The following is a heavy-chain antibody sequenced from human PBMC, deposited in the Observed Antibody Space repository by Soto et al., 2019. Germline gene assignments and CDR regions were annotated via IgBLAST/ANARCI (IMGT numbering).Heavy chain of an antibody. CDR2: VFYSGST. V-gene: IGHV4-59*01. J-gene: IGHJ3*02. CDR1: GGSMSSFY. D-gene: IGHD4-17*01. CDR3: ARDVYGDYVYFDI. Sequence: SETLSLTCTVSGGSMSSFYWSWIRQPPGKGLEWIGNVFYSGSTIYNPSLKSRVTISVDTSKSQFSLKLSSVTAADTAVYYCARDVYGDYVYFDIWGQGTMVTVSS.